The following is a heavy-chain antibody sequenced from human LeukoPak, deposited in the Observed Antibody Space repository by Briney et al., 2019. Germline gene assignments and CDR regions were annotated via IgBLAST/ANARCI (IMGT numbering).Heavy chain of an antibody. Sequence: GGSLRLSCAASGFTFSSYAMHWVRQAPGKRLEYLSAVSSNGDSTYYANSVKGRFTISRDNSKNTLYLQMGSPRAEDMAVYYCARRGGYYFDYWGQGTLVTVSS. V-gene: IGHV3-64*01. CDR3: ARRGGYYFDY. CDR1: GFTFSSYA. CDR2: VSSNGDST. J-gene: IGHJ4*02. D-gene: IGHD4-23*01.